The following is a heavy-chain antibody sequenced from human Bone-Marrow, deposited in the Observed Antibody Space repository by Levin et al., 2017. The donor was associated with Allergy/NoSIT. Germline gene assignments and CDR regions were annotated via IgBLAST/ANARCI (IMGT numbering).Heavy chain of an antibody. V-gene: IGHV4-59*02. CDR2: VHDSGDT. D-gene: IGHD1-26*01. Sequence: PSQTLSLTCSVSGGSVRSYNWNWIRQPPGKGLEWIGYVHDSGDTNYNPSLKSRVSISLDTSKNQFSLKLNSVTTADTAVYYCAREWELLSYFDYWGQGALVTVSS. CDR3: AREWELLSYFDY. CDR1: GGSVRSYN. J-gene: IGHJ4*02.